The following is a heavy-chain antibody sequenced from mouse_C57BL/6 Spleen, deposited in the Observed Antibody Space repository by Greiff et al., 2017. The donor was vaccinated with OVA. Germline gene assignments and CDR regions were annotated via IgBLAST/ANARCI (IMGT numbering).Heavy chain of an antibody. D-gene: IGHD4-1*01. CDR3: ARLGRRGDY. CDR1: GYTFTDYN. J-gene: IGHJ2*01. V-gene: IGHV1-22*01. Sequence: EVKLQESGPELVKPGASVKMSCKASGYTFTDYNMHWVKQSHGKSLEWIGYINPNNGGTSYNQKFKGKATLTVNKSSSTAYMELRSLTSEDSAVYYCARLGRRGDYWGQGTTLTVSS. CDR2: INPNNGGT.